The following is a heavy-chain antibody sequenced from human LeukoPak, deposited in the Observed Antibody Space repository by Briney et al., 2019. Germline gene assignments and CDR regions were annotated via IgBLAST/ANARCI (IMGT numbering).Heavy chain of an antibody. J-gene: IGHJ4*02. V-gene: IGHV3-33*03. Sequence: GGSLRLSCAASGFTFSRFGMHWVRQAPGKGLEWVAIIWYDGSDKYYGDSVKGRFTISRDNSKNTVYLQMNSLRAEDTAVYYCATDRGTTSSAGYYFEYWGQGTLLTVSS. D-gene: IGHD6-6*01. CDR2: IWYDGSDK. CDR1: GFTFSRFG. CDR3: ATDRGTTSSAGYYFEY.